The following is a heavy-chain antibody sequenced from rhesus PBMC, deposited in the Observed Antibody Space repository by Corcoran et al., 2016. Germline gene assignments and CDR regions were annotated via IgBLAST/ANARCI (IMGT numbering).Heavy chain of an antibody. V-gene: IGHV4-160*01. CDR2: IDSSEST. J-gene: IGHJ4*01. Sequence: QLQLQESGPGLVKPSETLSLTCAVSGGSISGYWWSWIRQPPGKGLEWIGRIDSSESTDYNPSLKSRVTISRDTSKNQFSLKLSSVTAADTAVYYCARVTIAAASFDYWGQGVLVTVSS. D-gene: IGHD6-31*01. CDR1: GGSISGYW. CDR3: ARVTIAAASFDY.